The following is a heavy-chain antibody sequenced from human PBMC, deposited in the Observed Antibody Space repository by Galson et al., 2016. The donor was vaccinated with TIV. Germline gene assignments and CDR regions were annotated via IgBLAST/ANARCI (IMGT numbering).Heavy chain of an antibody. Sequence: ETLSLTCAVYGGSVSGYYWSWIRQSPEKGLEWMGEINHWGSTNYNPSLKSRVTVSIDTSKNLFSLRLTSLTAADTAVYYCARVQWGSSLVHYYYHLDVWDKGITVTVSS. CDR2: INHWGST. D-gene: IGHD6-6*01. V-gene: IGHV4-34*01. CDR3: ARVQWGSSLVHYYYHLDV. J-gene: IGHJ6*03. CDR1: GGSVSGYY.